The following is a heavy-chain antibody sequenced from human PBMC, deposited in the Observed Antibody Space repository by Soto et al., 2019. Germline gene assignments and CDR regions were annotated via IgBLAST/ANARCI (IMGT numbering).Heavy chain of an antibody. V-gene: IGHV6-1*01. D-gene: IGHD2-15*01. CDR2: TYYTSKWYN. CDR1: GDSVSSNSAA. Sequence: QVQLQQSGPGLVKPSQTLSLTCAISGDSVSSNSAAWNWIRQSPSRGLEWLGRTYYTSKWYNDYAVSVKSPITINPDTSKNQFSLPVNSLSPEDTAAYYCGRAYFSGGSCWAWSSWLDPWCQGTLVTVSS. CDR3: GRAYFSGGSCWAWSSWLDP. J-gene: IGHJ5*02.